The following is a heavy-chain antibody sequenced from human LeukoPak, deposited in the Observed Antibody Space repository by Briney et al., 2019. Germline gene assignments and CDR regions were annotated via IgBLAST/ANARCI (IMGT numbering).Heavy chain of an antibody. J-gene: IGHJ4*02. Sequence: SETLSLTCSVSDDSITIYYWSWIRQPPGKGLEWIGYIYYSGSTHYNPSLKSRVTISVDTSKNQFSLRLSSVTAADTAVYYCARVTGYMTEDYFDYWGQGTLITVSS. CDR3: ARVTGYMTEDYFDY. CDR1: DDSITIYY. D-gene: IGHD6-13*01. CDR2: IYYSGST. V-gene: IGHV4-59*01.